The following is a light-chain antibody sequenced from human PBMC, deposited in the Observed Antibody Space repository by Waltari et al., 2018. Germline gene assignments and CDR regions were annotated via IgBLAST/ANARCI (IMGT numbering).Light chain of an antibody. Sequence: DIQMNQSPSSESASLGDGVTITCRASQDIGNRLAWYQQKPGKAPNLLIYGTSSLQTGVPSRFSGSGSGTEFTLTISSLQPEDFATYYCQQAKSFPITFGPGTKVDIK. CDR3: QQAKSFPIT. CDR2: GTS. J-gene: IGKJ3*01. CDR1: QDIGNR. V-gene: IGKV1-12*01.